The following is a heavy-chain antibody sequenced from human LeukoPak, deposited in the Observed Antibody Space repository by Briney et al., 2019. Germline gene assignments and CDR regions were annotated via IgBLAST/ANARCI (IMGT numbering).Heavy chain of an antibody. Sequence: GGSLRLSCAAFGFTFRTYWMSWIRQAPGNEPEWVADINQDGSEEYYLQSVQGRFTVSRDNAQNAVFLQMTYLRADDTAVYYCARWKMELERNAFDFWDQGTVVTVSS. J-gene: IGHJ3*01. CDR3: ARWKMELERNAFDF. CDR1: GFTFRTYW. D-gene: IGHD1-26*01. CDR2: INQDGSEE. V-gene: IGHV3-7*01.